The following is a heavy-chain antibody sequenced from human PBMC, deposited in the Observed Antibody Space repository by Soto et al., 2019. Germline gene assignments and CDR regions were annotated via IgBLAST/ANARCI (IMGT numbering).Heavy chain of an antibody. Sequence: PSETLSLTCAVSGGSISGRYYSWSWIRQPPGQGREWIGFIYNSGSTYYTSSLKSRVTISVDRSQNHFFLNLTSVTAADTAVYYCATYRKFFQLWGQGTKVTVSS. D-gene: IGHD3-3*01. CDR1: GGSISGRYYS. CDR3: ATYRKFFQL. CDR2: IYNSGST. J-gene: IGHJ3*01. V-gene: IGHV4-30-2*01.